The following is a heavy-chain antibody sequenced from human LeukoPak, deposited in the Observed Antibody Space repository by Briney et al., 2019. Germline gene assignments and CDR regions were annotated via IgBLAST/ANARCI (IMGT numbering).Heavy chain of an antibody. Sequence: SETLSLTCAVYGGSFSTYYWSWIRQSPGKGLEWIAEINHRGDTNYNPSVKSRVTISVDTSKNQFSLKVRSLTAADTAVYYCARGPTISETGYFDYWGQGTLATVSS. D-gene: IGHD7-27*01. V-gene: IGHV4-34*01. CDR3: ARGPTISETGYFDY. J-gene: IGHJ4*02. CDR1: GGSFSTYY. CDR2: INHRGDT.